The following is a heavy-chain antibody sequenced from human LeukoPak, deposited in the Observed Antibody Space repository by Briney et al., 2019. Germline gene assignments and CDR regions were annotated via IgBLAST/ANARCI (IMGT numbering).Heavy chain of an antibody. J-gene: IGHJ3*02. CDR3: AKDPGVGATPEDAFDI. V-gene: IGHV3-30*02. D-gene: IGHD1-26*01. Sequence: PGGSLRLSCAASGFTFSSYGMHWVRQAPGKGLEWVAFIRYDGSNKYYADSVKGRFTISRDNSKNTLYLQMNSLRAEDTAVYYCAKDPGVGATPEDAFDIWGQGTMVTVSS. CDR1: GFTFSSYG. CDR2: IRYDGSNK.